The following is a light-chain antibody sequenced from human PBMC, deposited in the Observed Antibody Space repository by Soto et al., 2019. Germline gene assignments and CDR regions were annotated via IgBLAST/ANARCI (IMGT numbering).Light chain of an antibody. CDR3: SSSTTTDTYV. CDR2: DIS. J-gene: IGLJ1*01. V-gene: IGLV2-14*03. Sequence: QSVLTQPASVSGSPGQSITISCTGTSSDVGSPYNYVSWFQQHPGKAPKLMIYDISNRPSGISNRFSGSKSGNTASLTISGLQAEDEGDYYRSSSTTTDTYVFGPGTKLTVL. CDR1: SSDVGSPYNY.